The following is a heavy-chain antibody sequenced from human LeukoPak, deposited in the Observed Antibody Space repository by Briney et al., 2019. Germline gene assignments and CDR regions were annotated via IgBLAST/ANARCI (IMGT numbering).Heavy chain of an antibody. Sequence: SETLSLTCAVSGYSISSDYYWGWIRQPPGKGLEWIGSIYHSGSTYCNPSLKSRVTISVDTSKNQFSLKLSSVTAADTAVYYCASEYYDFWSGEYNWFDPWGQGTLVTVSS. J-gene: IGHJ5*02. D-gene: IGHD3-3*01. CDR2: IYHSGST. CDR1: GYSISSDYY. CDR3: ASEYYDFWSGEYNWFDP. V-gene: IGHV4-38-2*01.